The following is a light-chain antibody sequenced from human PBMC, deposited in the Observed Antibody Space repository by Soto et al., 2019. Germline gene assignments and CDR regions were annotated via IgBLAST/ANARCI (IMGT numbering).Light chain of an antibody. Sequence: QSALTQPASVSGSPGQSITISCTGTSSDVGGYNYVSWYQQHPGKAPKLMIYDVSKRPSGVSNRVSGSKSGNTAALTISGLRAEDEADYYGSSYTSSSTLVVFGGGTKLTVL. CDR1: SSDVGGYNY. J-gene: IGLJ2*01. CDR3: SSYTSSSTLVV. V-gene: IGLV2-14*01. CDR2: DVS.